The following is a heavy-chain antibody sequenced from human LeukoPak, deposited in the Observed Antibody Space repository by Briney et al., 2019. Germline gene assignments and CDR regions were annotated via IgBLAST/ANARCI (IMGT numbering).Heavy chain of an antibody. CDR2: IYSGGST. V-gene: IGHV3-53*01. CDR1: GVTFSSDY. Sequence: PGGSLRLSCAASGVTFSSDYMSWVRQAPGKGLEWVSVIYSGGSTYYADSVKGRFTISRDNSKNTLYLQMNSLRADDTAVYYCAKSGYNRFDYWGQGTLVTVSS. CDR3: AKSGYNRFDY. D-gene: IGHD5-24*01. J-gene: IGHJ4*02.